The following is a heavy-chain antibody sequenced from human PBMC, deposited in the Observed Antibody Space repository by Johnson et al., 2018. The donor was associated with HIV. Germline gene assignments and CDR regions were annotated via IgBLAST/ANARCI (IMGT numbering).Heavy chain of an antibody. J-gene: IGHJ3*02. D-gene: IGHD3-16*01. CDR2: IGTAGDN. V-gene: IGHV3-13*01. Sequence: VQLVESGGGLVQPGGSLRLSCAASGFTFSSYDMHWVRQATGKGLEWVSAIGTAGDNYYPGSVKGRFTFSRENAKNSLYLQMNSLRAEDTALYYCAREDPREFHGYGGDGFDIWGQGTMVTVSS. CDR3: AREDPREFHGYGGDGFDI. CDR1: GFTFSSYD.